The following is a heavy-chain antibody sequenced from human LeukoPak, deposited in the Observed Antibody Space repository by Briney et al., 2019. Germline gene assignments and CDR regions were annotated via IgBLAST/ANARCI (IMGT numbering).Heavy chain of an antibody. Sequence: GGSLRLSCAASGFTFSSYAMSWVRQAPGKGLEWVSAISGSGGSTYYADSVKGRFTISRDNSKNTLYLQMNSLRAEDTAVYYCAKDPATAVVVVAATTLWGQGTLVTVSS. CDR3: AKDPATAVVVVAATTL. V-gene: IGHV3-23*01. J-gene: IGHJ4*02. CDR2: ISGSGGST. CDR1: GFTFSSYA. D-gene: IGHD2-15*01.